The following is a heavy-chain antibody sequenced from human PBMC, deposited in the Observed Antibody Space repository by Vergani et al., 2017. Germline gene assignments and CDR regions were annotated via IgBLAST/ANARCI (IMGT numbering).Heavy chain of an antibody. CDR3: ARDRGGRGSSYYYGMDV. CDR1: GFTFSSYW. Sequence: EVQLVESGGGLVKPGGSLRLSCAASGFTFSSYWMSWVRQAPGKGLEWVANIKQDGSDKFYVDSVKGRFTVSRDNAKNSLYLQMNSLRAEDTAVYYCARDRGGRGSSYYYGMDVWGQGP. J-gene: IGHJ6*02. D-gene: IGHD2-15*01. V-gene: IGHV3-7*01. CDR2: IKQDGSDK.